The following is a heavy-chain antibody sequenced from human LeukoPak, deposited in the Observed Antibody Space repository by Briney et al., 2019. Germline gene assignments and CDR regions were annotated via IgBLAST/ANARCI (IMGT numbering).Heavy chain of an antibody. V-gene: IGHV4-30-4*08. CDR2: IYYSGST. CDR3: ARVSHDSILGYFDY. D-gene: IGHD3-16*01. J-gene: IGHJ4*02. Sequence: PSQTLSLTCTVSGGSISSGGYYWSWIRQPPGKGLEWIGYIYYSGSTYYNPSLKSRVTISVDTSKNQFSLKLSSVTAADTAVYYCARVSHDSILGYFDYWGQGTLVTVSS. CDR1: GGSISSGGYY.